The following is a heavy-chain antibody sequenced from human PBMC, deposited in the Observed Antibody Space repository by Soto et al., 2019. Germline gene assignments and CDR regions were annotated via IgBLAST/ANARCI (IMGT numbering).Heavy chain of an antibody. CDR3: ARFNEGYCSGGSCLSLYYYYYMDV. CDR2: ISAYNGNT. Sequence: GASVKVSCKASGYTFTSYGISWVRQAPGQGLEWMGWISAYNGNTNYAQKLQGRVTMTTDTSTSTAYMELRSLRSDDTAVYYCARFNEGYCSGGSCLSLYYYYYMDVWGIGTTVTVSS. J-gene: IGHJ6*03. D-gene: IGHD2-15*01. CDR1: GYTFTSYG. V-gene: IGHV1-18*01.